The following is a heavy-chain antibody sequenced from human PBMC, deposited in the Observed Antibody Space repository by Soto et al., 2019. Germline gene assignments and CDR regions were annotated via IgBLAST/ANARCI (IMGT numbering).Heavy chain of an antibody. D-gene: IGHD6-13*01. Sequence: SCAASGLTFSSYGMHWVRQAPGKGLEWVAVIWYDGSNKYYADSVKGRFTISRDNSKNTLYLQMNSLRAEDTAVYYCARDAGYSSRWYPNLGYYGMDVWGQGTTVTVSS. CDR2: IWYDGSNK. CDR1: GLTFSSYG. J-gene: IGHJ6*02. V-gene: IGHV3-33*01. CDR3: ARDAGYSSRWYPNLGYYGMDV.